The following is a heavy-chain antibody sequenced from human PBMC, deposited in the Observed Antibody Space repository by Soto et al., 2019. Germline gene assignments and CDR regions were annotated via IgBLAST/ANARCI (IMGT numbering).Heavy chain of an antibody. CDR2: ISLYSDGT. V-gene: IGHV1-18*01. Sequence: ASVKVSCKTSGYTFSNYGITWVRQAPGQPLEWLGWISLYSDGTDYAQKFQGRVSMTTDTSTTTAYMELRSLRSDDTAIYYCARVVPGAEAWFGPWGQGTLVTVSS. CDR3: ARVVPGAEAWFGP. D-gene: IGHD2-2*01. CDR1: GYTFSNYG. J-gene: IGHJ5*02.